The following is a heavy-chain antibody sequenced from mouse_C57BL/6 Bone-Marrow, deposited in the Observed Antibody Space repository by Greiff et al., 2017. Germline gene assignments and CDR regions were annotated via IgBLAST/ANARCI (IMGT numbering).Heavy chain of an antibody. J-gene: IGHJ2*01. CDR2: IHPNSGST. D-gene: IGHD4-1*01. CDR3: ERTDWDYVDY. V-gene: IGHV1-64*01. CDR1: GYTFTSYW. Sequence: QVQLQQPGAELVKPGASVKLSCKASGYTFTSYWMHWVKQRPGQGLEWIGMIHPNSGSTNYNEKFKSKATLTVYKSSSTAYMQLSSLTSEDSAVDYCERTDWDYVDYGGQGTTITVSA.